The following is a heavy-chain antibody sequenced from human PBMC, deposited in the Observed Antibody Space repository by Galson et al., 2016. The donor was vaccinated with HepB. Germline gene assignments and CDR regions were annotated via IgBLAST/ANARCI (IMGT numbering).Heavy chain of an antibody. Sequence: TLSLTCTVSGGSISSGDYYWSWIRQPPGKGLDWIGYIYYTGSTYYNPSLKSRVSISVDTSKNQFSLRLTSVTAADTAVYFCVRDSQINWFYLWGQGTRVTVSS. CDR2: IYYTGST. J-gene: IGHJ5*02. CDR3: VRDSQINWFYL. CDR1: GGSISSGDYY. V-gene: IGHV4-30-4*01.